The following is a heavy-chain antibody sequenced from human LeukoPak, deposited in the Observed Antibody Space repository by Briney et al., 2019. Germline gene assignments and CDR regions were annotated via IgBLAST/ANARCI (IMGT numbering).Heavy chain of an antibody. J-gene: IGHJ4*02. D-gene: IGHD6-13*01. CDR2: ISSSSNYI. CDR3: AKDYSASSSWYADY. CDR1: GFTFSSYA. V-gene: IGHV3-21*01. Sequence: GGSLRLSCAASGFTFSSYAMSWVRQAPGKGLEWIACISSSSNYIYYADSVKGRFTISRDNANNSVFLQMSSLRAEDTAVYYCAKDYSASSSWYADYWGQGSLVIVSS.